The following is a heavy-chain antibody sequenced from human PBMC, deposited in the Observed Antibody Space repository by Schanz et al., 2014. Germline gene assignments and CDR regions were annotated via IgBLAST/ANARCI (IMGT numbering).Heavy chain of an antibody. J-gene: IGHJ4*02. D-gene: IGHD6-13*01. V-gene: IGHV3-11*05. Sequence: VQLAESGGGLVKPGGSLRLSCAASGLTFSDYYMSWIRQAPGKGLEWVSYIRSSGSYTNYADSVKGRFTTSRDNGKKSMYLQMNSLRAEDTAVYYCARLDSSSWYPRYWGQGTLXTVSS. CDR1: GLTFSDYY. CDR2: IRSSGSYT. CDR3: ARLDSSSWYPRY.